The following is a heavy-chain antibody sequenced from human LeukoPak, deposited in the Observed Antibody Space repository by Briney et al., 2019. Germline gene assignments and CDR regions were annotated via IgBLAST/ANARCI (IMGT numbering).Heavy chain of an antibody. J-gene: IGHJ6*04. CDR3: GKESWSSSYYTYYYYGMDV. D-gene: IGHD3-3*01. CDR2: ISGSGGST. CDR1: GFTFSSYA. V-gene: IGHV3-23*01. Sequence: PGGSLRLSCAASGFTFSSYAMSWVRQAPGKGLEWVSAISGSGGSTYYADSVKGRFTISRDNSKNTLYLQMNSLRAEDTAVYYCGKESWSSSYYTYYYYGMDVWGKGTTVTVSS.